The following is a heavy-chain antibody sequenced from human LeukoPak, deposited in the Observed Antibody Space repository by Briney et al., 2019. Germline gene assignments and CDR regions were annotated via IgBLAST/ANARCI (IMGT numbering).Heavy chain of an antibody. CDR3: ARLGIPGIAAAGFDY. J-gene: IGHJ4*02. D-gene: IGHD6-13*01. CDR2: IYHSGST. Sequence: SGTLSLTCAVSGGSISSSNWWSWVRQPPGKGLEWIGEIYHSGSTNYNPSLKGRVTISVDTSKNQFSLKLSSVTAADTAVYYCARLGIPGIAAAGFDYWGQGTLVTVSS. CDR1: GGSISSSNW. V-gene: IGHV4-4*02.